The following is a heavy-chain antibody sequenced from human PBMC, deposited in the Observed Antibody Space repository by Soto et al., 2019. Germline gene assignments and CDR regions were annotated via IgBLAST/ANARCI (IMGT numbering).Heavy chain of an antibody. D-gene: IGHD1-26*01. CDR1: GGTFSSYA. CDR2: IIPIFGTA. Sequence: QVQLVQSGAEVKKPGSSVKVSCKASGGTFSSYAISWVRQSPGQGLDGMGGIIPIFGTANYAQKFPGRVTITADESTSTAYMELGSLRSEDTAVYYCARGAERGSYSFDYWVQGTLVTVSS. CDR3: ARGAERGSYSFDY. J-gene: IGHJ4*02. V-gene: IGHV1-69*01.